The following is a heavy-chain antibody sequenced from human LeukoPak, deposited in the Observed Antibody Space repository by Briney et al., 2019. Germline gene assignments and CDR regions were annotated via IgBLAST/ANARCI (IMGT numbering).Heavy chain of an antibody. CDR3: ASRLVGATVDY. CDR2: IYYSGSP. CDR1: GGSISSSSYY. D-gene: IGHD1-26*01. J-gene: IGHJ4*02. Sequence: SETLSLTCTVSGGSISSSSYYWGWIRQPPGKGLELIGSIYYSGSPYYNPSLKSRATISVDTSKNHFHLKLSSVTAADTAVYYCASRLVGATVDYWGQGTLVTVSS. V-gene: IGHV4-39*02.